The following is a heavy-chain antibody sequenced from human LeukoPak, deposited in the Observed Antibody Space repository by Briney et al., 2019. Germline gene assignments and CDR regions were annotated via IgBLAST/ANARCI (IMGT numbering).Heavy chain of an antibody. J-gene: IGHJ5*02. CDR2: IYYSGST. Sequence: SETLSLACAVSGGSISSGGYSWSWIRQTPGKGLEWIGCIYYSGSTYYNPSLKSRVTISVDTSKNQFSLKLSSVTAADTAVYYCARAATTSWFDPWGQGTLVTVSS. CDR3: ARAATTSWFDP. D-gene: IGHD1-1*01. CDR1: GGSISSGGYS. V-gene: IGHV4-30-4*07.